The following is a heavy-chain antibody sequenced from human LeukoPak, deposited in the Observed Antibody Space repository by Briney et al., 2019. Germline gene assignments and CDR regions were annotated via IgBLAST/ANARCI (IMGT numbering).Heavy chain of an antibody. V-gene: IGHV3-23*01. Sequence: GGSLRLSCAASGFTFSSYAMSWVRQAPEKGLEWVSGISGTGGGTYYADSVKGRFTISRDKSKNTLFLKMNSLRAEDTAVYYCAKRRHYYDSSGPFDYWGQGTLVTVSS. CDR1: GFTFSSYA. J-gene: IGHJ4*02. D-gene: IGHD3-22*01. CDR2: ISGTGGGT. CDR3: AKRRHYYDSSGPFDY.